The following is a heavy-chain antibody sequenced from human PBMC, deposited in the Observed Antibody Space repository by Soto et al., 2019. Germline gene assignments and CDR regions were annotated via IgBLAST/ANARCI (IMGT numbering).Heavy chain of an antibody. CDR1: GGSFSGYY. Sequence: SETLSLTCAVYGGSFSGYYWSWIRQPPGKGLEWIGEINHSGGTNYNPSLKSRVTISVDTSKNQFSLKLSSVTAADTAVYYCARGGPTIRFFGYWGQGTLVTVSS. J-gene: IGHJ4*02. CDR3: ARGGPTIRFFGY. CDR2: INHSGGT. V-gene: IGHV4-34*01. D-gene: IGHD3-3*01.